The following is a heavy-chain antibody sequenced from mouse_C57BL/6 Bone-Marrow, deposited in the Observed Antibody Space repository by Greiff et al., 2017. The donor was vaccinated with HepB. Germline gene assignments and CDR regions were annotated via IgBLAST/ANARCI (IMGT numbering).Heavy chain of an antibody. CDR2: IDPSDSYT. CDR3: ARDYSPDYYFDY. D-gene: IGHD2-12*01. V-gene: IGHV1-59*01. Sequence: VQLQQPGAELVRPGTSVKLSCKASGYTFTSYWMHWVKQRPGQGLEWIGVIDPSDSYTNYNQKFKGKATLTVDTSSSTAYMQLSSLTSEDSAVYYCARDYSPDYYFDYGGQGTTLTVSS. CDR1: GYTFTSYW. J-gene: IGHJ2*01.